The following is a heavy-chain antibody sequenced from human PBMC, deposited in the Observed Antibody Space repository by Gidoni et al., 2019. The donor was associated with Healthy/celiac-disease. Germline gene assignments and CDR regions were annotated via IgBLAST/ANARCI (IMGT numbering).Heavy chain of an antibody. CDR3: ARLSRSRAADKYGMDV. Sequence: HVQLQESGPSLFNPSETLSLTCTLSVGSISPYYWIWIRQPPVKGLECIGYIYYSVRTNYNPSLKSRVTISVDTFKNQLSLKLSSVTAADTAGYYCARLSRSRAADKYGMDVWSQGTTVTVSS. CDR1: VGSISPYY. J-gene: IGHJ6*02. V-gene: IGHV4-59*08. CDR2: IYYSVRT. D-gene: IGHD6-13*01.